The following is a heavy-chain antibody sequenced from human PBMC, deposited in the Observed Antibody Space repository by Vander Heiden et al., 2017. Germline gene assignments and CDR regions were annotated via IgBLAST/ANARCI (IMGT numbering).Heavy chain of an antibody. D-gene: IGHD3-3*01. CDR1: GRSISGYD. CDR2: INHSGST. V-gene: IGHV4-34*01. Sequence: QLQLQQSGAGLVTPSETLSLTCAAYGRSISGYDWYWMRQPTGKGLEWIGEINHSGSTNYNPSLKSRVTISVDTSKNQFSLKLSSVTAADTAVYYCARGFSLYDFWSGYYPRGPGRVYYFDYWGQGTLVTVSS. CDR3: ARGFSLYDFWSGYYPRGPGRVYYFDY. J-gene: IGHJ4*02.